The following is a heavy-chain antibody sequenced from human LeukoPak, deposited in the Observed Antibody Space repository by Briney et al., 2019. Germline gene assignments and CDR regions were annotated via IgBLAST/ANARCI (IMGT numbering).Heavy chain of an antibody. CDR3: ARSMVRGSPPDWYFDL. V-gene: IGHV4-59*01. J-gene: IGHJ2*01. D-gene: IGHD3-10*01. Sequence: PSQTLSLSPAVSGGSISRYDWSWIRQHLGKQLKWSGCIDDSIITRYNPSLKSSVTISVDTSKNHFSLKLSSVTPADTAVYYCARSMVRGSPPDWYFDLWGRGTLVTVSS. CDR2: IDDSIIT. CDR1: GGSISRYD.